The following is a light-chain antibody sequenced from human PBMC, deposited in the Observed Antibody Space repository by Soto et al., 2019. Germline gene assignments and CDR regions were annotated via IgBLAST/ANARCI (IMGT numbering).Light chain of an antibody. CDR2: EVS. J-gene: IGLJ3*02. CDR1: SSDVGGYNF. Sequence: QSVLTQPPSASGSPGQSVTISCTGTSSDVGGYNFVSWYQQHPGKAPKLLIYEVSKRPSGVPDRFSGSKSGNTASLTVSGLQAEDEADYYCCSYAGSNNLGFGGGT. CDR3: CSYAGSNNLG. V-gene: IGLV2-8*01.